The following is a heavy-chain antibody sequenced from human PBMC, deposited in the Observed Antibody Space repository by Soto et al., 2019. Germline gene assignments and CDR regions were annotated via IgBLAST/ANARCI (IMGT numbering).Heavy chain of an antibody. Sequence: GGALRLSCSASPFTVSSNYLSWVRPAIEKRLWWVSVIYSGGSTYYADSGKGRFTISRDKCKYTLELQMNSVRADEMAVYYCASRDYYGIRDYGQTADAFDTWGQRTSVTVSS. CDR3: ASRDYYGIRDYGQTADAFDT. CDR1: PFTVSSNY. CDR2: IYSGGST. J-gene: IGHJ3*02. V-gene: IGHV3-53*01. D-gene: IGHD3-22*01.